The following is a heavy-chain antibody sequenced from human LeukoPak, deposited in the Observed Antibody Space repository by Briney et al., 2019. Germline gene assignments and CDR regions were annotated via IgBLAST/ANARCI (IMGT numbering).Heavy chain of an antibody. D-gene: IGHD3-10*01. CDR1: GFTFSSFS. Sequence: GGSLRLSCAASGFTFSSFSMNWVRQAPGQGLEWVSYISSSSSTIYYADSVKGRFTISRDNAKNSLYLQMNSLRADDPAMYYCGSTYYNPSLKSRVTISVDTSKHQFSLKLSSVTAADTAVYYCATLRSGVREIAYAFDIWGQGTMVTVSS. CDR3: GSTYYNPSLKSRVTISVDTSKHQFSLKLSSVTAADTAVYYCATLRSGVREIAYAFDI. CDR2: ISSSSSTI. V-gene: IGHV3-48*04. J-gene: IGHJ3*02.